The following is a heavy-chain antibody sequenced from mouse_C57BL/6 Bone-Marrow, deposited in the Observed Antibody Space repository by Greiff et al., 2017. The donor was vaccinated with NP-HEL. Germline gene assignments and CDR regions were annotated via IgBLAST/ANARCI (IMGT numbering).Heavy chain of an antibody. CDR1: GFTFSDYG. Sequence: DVKLVESGGGLVKPGGSLKLSCAASGFTFSDYGMHWVRQAPEKGLEWVAYISSGSSTIYYADTVKGRFTISRDNAKNTLFLQMTSLRSEDTAMYYCARPLIYYDYPIGDYWGQGTSVTVSS. V-gene: IGHV5-17*01. CDR3: ARPLIYYDYPIGDY. CDR2: ISSGSSTI. D-gene: IGHD2-4*01. J-gene: IGHJ4*01.